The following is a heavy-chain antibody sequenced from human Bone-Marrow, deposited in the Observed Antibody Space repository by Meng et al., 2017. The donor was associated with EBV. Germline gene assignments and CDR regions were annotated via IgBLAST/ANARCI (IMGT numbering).Heavy chain of an antibody. J-gene: IGHJ4*02. CDR1: GGTLNNFA. Sequence: VQRVPSGAEVTKPGSPVRVSCKASGGTLNNFAINWVRQAPGEGLEWMGGIIPVLGATNYADNFQGRMKIIADESTNTAYMELSKLTPADTALYYCARDNGDTMTNPYFDYWGQGTLVTVSS. D-gene: IGHD2-21*01. CDR3: ARDNGDTMTNPYFDY. CDR2: IIPVLGAT. V-gene: IGHV1-69*01.